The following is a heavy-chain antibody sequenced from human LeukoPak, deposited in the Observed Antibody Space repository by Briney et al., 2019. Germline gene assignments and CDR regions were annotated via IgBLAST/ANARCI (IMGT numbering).Heavy chain of an antibody. CDR1: GFTFNNAR. Sequence: PGGSLRLSCAASGFTFNNARMSWVRQAPGKGLEWVGRIKSKTDAGTTDYAVPVKGRFTISRDESKNTLYLQMNSLKTEDTAVYYCTTEGGWSYYFDYWGQGTLVTVSS. D-gene: IGHD2-15*01. V-gene: IGHV3-15*01. CDR3: TTEGGWSYYFDY. CDR2: IKSKTDAGTT. J-gene: IGHJ4*02.